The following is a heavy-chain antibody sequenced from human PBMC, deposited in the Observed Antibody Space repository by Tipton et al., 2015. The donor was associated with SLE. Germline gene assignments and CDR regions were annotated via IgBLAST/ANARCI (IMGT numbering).Heavy chain of an antibody. D-gene: IGHD3-16*01. CDR1: GYTFTDYY. CDR2: IIPSGGST. Sequence: SGYTFTDYYIHWVRQVPGQGLEWMGIIIPSGGSTNYAQKFQGRVTMTRDTSTSTVYMELSSPTSEDTAVYYCVRELVGGHFDYWGQGTLVTVSS. V-gene: IGHV1-46*01. J-gene: IGHJ4*02. CDR3: VRELVGGHFDY.